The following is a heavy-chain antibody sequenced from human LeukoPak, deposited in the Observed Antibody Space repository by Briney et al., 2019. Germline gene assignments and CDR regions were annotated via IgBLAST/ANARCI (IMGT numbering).Heavy chain of an antibody. J-gene: IGHJ4*02. CDR2: ISYDGNNK. Sequence: PGGSLRLSCGASGFTFSSYAMHWVRQAPGKGLEWVALISYDGNNKYYLDSVKGRFTISRDNAKNTLYLQMNSLRAEDTAVYYCARDSIQQQLVLEDRGYPYYFEHWGQGTLVTVSS. V-gene: IGHV3-30*03. D-gene: IGHD6-13*01. CDR1: GFTFSSYA. CDR3: ARDSIQQQLVLEDRGYPYYFEH.